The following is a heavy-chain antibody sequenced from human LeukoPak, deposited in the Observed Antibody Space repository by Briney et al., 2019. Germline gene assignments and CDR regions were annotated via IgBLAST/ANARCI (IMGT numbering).Heavy chain of an antibody. D-gene: IGHD1-26*01. Sequence: GGSLRLSCVASGFTFSSYAMSWVRQAPGKGLEWVSTVTGSGGNTFYADSVRGRFTLSRDHSKNTLYVQMNSLRAEDTAVYYCAKGVDSGTSYYFDYWGQGTLVTVSS. J-gene: IGHJ4*02. V-gene: IGHV3-23*01. CDR3: AKGVDSGTSYYFDY. CDR2: VTGSGGNT. CDR1: GFTFSSYA.